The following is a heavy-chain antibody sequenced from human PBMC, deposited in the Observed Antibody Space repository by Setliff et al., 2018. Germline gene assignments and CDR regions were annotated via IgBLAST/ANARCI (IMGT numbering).Heavy chain of an antibody. D-gene: IGHD2-2*01. Sequence: SETLSLTCSVSGASISNYYWSWIRQPPGKGLEWIGYVYTTLSTNYNPSLKSRVTMSVDTSKNQFSLRLSSVTAADTAVYYCARDHAPVPTARQVYYSLDVWGKGTTVTVSS. J-gene: IGHJ6*03. V-gene: IGHV4-4*08. CDR2: VYTTLST. CDR1: GASISNYY. CDR3: ARDHAPVPTARQVYYSLDV.